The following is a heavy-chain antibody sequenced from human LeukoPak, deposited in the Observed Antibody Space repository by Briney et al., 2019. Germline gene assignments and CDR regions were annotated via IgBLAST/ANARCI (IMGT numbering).Heavy chain of an antibody. V-gene: IGHV4-59*12. D-gene: IGHD3-16*02. CDR2: IYYSGST. Sequence: SETLSLTCTVSGGSISSYYWSWIRQPPGKGLEWIGYIYYSGSTDYKPSLKSRVTISVDTSKNQFSLKLSSVTAADTAVYYCARDRWDYVWGSYRKDAFDIWGQGTMVTVSS. J-gene: IGHJ3*02. CDR1: GGSISSYY. CDR3: ARDRWDYVWGSYRKDAFDI.